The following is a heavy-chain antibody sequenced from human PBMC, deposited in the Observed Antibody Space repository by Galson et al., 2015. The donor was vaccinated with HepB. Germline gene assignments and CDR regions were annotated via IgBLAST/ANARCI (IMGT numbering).Heavy chain of an antibody. CDR1: GHTFTSYD. V-gene: IGHV1-8*01. D-gene: IGHD6-19*01. J-gene: IGHJ4*02. CDR2: MNTNSGNT. Sequence: SVKVSCKASGHTFTSYDINWVRQAPGQGLEWMTWMNTNSGNTGSAQKFQGRVTVTRSTSIGTAYLEVSSLTSEDTAVYYCARRSGSGWYFDYWGQGTLVSVSS. CDR3: ARRSGSGWYFDY.